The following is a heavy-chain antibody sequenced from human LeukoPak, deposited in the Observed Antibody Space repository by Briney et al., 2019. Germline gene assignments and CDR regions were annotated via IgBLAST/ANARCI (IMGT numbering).Heavy chain of an antibody. J-gene: IGHJ4*02. D-gene: IGHD6-6*01. Sequence: GGSLRLSCAASGFTFSSYSMTWVRQAPGKGLEWVSSISSSSSYIYYADSVKGRFTISRDNAKNSLYLQMNSLRAEDTAVYYCARDRGYSSSRTDYWGQGTLVTVSS. CDR1: GFTFSSYS. V-gene: IGHV3-21*01. CDR2: ISSSSSYI. CDR3: ARDRGYSSSRTDY.